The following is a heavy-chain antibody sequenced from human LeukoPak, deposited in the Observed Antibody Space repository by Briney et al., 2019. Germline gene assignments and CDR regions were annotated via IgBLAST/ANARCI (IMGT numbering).Heavy chain of an antibody. CDR2: ISHSGSA. Sequence: PSETLSLTCAVYGGSFSGYYWSWIRQPPGKGLEWIGEISHSGSANYNPSLKSRVTISVDTSKNQFSLNLTSLTAADTAVYYCAKGGKGFPLGLRFDSWGQGTLVSVSS. V-gene: IGHV4-34*01. D-gene: IGHD2-21*01. J-gene: IGHJ4*02. CDR3: AKGGKGFPLGLRFDS. CDR1: GGSFSGYY.